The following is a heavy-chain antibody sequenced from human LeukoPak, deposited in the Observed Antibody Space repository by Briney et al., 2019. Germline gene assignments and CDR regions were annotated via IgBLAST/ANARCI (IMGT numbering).Heavy chain of an antibody. D-gene: IGHD6-19*01. J-gene: IGHJ4*02. Sequence: APVKVSCKASGYTFTSYGISWVRQAPGQGLEWMGRIIPILGIANYAQKFQGRVTITADKSTSTAYMELSSLRSEDTAVYYCARFTSMGAIAVAPFDYWGQGTLVTVSS. CDR2: IIPILGIA. V-gene: IGHV1-69*04. CDR1: GYTFTSYG. CDR3: ARFTSMGAIAVAPFDY.